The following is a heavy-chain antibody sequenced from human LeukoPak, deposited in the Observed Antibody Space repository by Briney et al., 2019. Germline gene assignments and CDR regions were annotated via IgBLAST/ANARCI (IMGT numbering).Heavy chain of an antibody. CDR2: ISYDGSNK. V-gene: IGHV3-30*18. CDR3: ANERAAAGIWFDP. D-gene: IGHD6-13*01. J-gene: IGHJ5*02. Sequence: GGSLRLSCSASGFTFSSYSMNWVRQAPGKGLEWVAVISYDGSNKYYADSAKGRFTISRDNSKNTLYLQMNSLRAEDTAVYYCANERAAAGIWFDPWGQGTLVTVSS. CDR1: GFTFSSYS.